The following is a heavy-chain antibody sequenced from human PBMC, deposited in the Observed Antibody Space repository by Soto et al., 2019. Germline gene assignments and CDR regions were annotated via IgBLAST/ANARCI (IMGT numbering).Heavy chain of an antibody. V-gene: IGHV1-69*13. CDR2: IIPIFGTA. CDR3: ARDFNVYDSRSYYSQAYDAFDI. J-gene: IGHJ3*02. CDR1: GYTFSSYA. Sequence: ASVKVSCKASGYTFSSYAISWVRQAPGQGLEWMGVIIPIFGTANYAQKFQGRVTITADESTSTAYMELSSLRSEDTAVYYCARDFNVYDSRSYYSQAYDAFDIWGQGAMVTVSS. D-gene: IGHD3-22*01.